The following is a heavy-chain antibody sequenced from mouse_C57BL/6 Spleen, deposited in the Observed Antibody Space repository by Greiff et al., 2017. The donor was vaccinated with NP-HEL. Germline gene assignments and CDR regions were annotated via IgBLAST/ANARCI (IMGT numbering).Heavy chain of an antibody. J-gene: IGHJ3*01. CDR1: GCTFTSYW. CDR3: ARNDYDVGFAY. D-gene: IGHD2-4*01. CDR2: IYPSDSET. V-gene: IGHV1-61*01. Sequence: QVQLQQPGAELVRPGSSVKLSCKASGCTFTSYWMDWVKQRPGQGLEWIGNIYPSDSETHYNQKFKDKATLTVDKSSSTAYMQLSSLTSEDSAVYYCARNDYDVGFAYWGQGTLVTVSA.